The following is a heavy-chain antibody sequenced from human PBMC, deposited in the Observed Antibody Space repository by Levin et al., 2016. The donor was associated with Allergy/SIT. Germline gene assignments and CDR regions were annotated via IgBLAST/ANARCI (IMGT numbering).Heavy chain of an antibody. V-gene: IGHV1-2*02. CDR2: INPNSGGT. CDR3: ARVSVVRGNDAFDI. D-gene: IGHD3-10*01. Sequence: WVRQAPGQGLEWMGWINPNSGGTNYAQKFQDRVTMTRDTSISTAYMELSRLRSDDTAVYYCARVSVVRGNDAFDIWGQGTMVTVSS. J-gene: IGHJ3*02.